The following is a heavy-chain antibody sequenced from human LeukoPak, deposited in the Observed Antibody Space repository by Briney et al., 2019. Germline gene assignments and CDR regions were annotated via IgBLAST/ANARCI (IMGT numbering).Heavy chain of an antibody. CDR1: GGSISSSSYY. J-gene: IGHJ4*02. D-gene: IGHD3-22*01. CDR3: ARGKRYYYDSSGYPHFDY. CDR2: IYYSGST. V-gene: IGHV4-39*07. Sequence: SETLSLTCTVSGGSISSSSYYWGWIRQPPGKGLEWIGSIYYSGSTYYNPSLKSRVTISVDTSKNQFSLKLSSVTAADTAVYYCARGKRYYYDSSGYPHFDYWGQGTLVTVSS.